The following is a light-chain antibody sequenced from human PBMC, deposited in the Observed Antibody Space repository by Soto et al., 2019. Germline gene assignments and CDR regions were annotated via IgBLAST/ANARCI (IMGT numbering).Light chain of an antibody. CDR1: SSDIGDYNY. CDR3: SSYTTSNTCV. CDR2: EVS. J-gene: IGLJ1*01. Sequence: QSVQTQPAAGCGTTGQSISISCTGTSSDIGDYNYVSWYQQHPGKAPKLIISEVSNRPSGVSNRFSGSKSGNTASLTISGLQAEDEADYYCSSYTTSNTCVFGTGTKVTV. V-gene: IGLV2-14*01.